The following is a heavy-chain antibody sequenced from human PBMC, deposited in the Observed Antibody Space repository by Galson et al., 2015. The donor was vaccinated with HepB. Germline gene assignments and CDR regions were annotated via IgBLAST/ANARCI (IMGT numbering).Heavy chain of an antibody. J-gene: IGHJ4*02. CDR1: GFTFSSYA. CDR3: VKNGGGRTMTTVTTYY. CDR2: ISSNGGST. D-gene: IGHD4-17*01. Sequence: SLRLSCAASGFTFSSYAMHWVRQAPGKGLEYVSAISSNGGSTYYADSVKGRFTISRDNSKNTLYLQMSSLRAEDTAVYYCVKNGGGRTMTTVTTYYWGQGTLVTVSS. V-gene: IGHV3-64D*06.